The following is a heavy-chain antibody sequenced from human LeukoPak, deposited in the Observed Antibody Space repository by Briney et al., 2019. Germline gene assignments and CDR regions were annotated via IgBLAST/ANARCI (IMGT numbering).Heavy chain of an antibody. CDR1: GYTFSNFG. V-gene: IGHV1-18*01. CDR3: ARDGTSTDDY. D-gene: IGHD1-26*01. J-gene: IGHJ4*02. Sequence: GASVMVSCKTSGYTFSNFGINWVRQAPGQGLEWMGWISGNNDNPNYGQKFQGRFTVTTDSSTSTAYMELRNLRFDDTAVYYCARDGTSTDDYWGQGSLVTVSS. CDR2: ISGNNDNP.